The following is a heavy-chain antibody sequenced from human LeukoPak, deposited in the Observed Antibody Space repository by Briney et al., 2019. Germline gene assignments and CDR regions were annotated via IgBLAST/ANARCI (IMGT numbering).Heavy chain of an antibody. CDR2: IYYSGST. V-gene: IGHV4-59*01. J-gene: IGHJ4*02. D-gene: IGHD3-16*01. Sequence: PSETLSLTCTVSGGSIRTYYWSWLRQPPGKGLERIGYIYYSGSTNYNPSLKSRVTISVGTSKNQFSLKLSSVTAADTAVYYCARVSGASYDGRGVFDYWGQGTLVTVSS. CDR3: ARVSGASYDGRGVFDY. CDR1: GGSIRTYY.